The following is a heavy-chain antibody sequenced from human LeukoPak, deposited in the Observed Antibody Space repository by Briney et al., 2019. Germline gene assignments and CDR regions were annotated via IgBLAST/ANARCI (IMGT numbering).Heavy chain of an antibody. CDR1: GFTFSLYW. Sequence: GGSLRLSCAASGFTFSLYWMNWVRRAPGKGLEWVSAISGSGGSTYYADSVKGRFTISRDNSKNTLYLQMNSLRAEDTAVYYCAKVMRGSYRRDYFDYWGQGTLVTVSS. D-gene: IGHD1-26*01. CDR2: ISGSGGST. CDR3: AKVMRGSYRRDYFDY. V-gene: IGHV3-23*01. J-gene: IGHJ4*02.